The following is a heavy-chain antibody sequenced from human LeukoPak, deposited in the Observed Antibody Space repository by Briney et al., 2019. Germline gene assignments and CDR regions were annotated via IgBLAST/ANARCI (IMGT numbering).Heavy chain of an antibody. CDR3: TRESGWGPCY. D-gene: IGHD6-19*01. CDR1: GFTLGGYK. Sequence: GGSLRLSCAASGFTLGGYKMHWIRQAPGKGLAWVARINTDGSSIAYADSVKGRFTISRDNAKNTLYLQMDSLRDEDTAVYYCTRESGWGPCYWGQGTLGTVSS. J-gene: IGHJ4*02. V-gene: IGHV3-74*01. CDR2: INTDGSSI.